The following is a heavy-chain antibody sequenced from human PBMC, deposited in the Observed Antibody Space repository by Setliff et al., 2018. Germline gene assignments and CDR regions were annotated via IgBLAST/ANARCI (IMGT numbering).Heavy chain of an antibody. V-gene: IGHV4-39*06. CDR2: VYYSGAS. D-gene: IGHD1-26*01. Sequence: SETLSLTCTVSDGSMTSGSYYWGWIRQPPGKGLQWIGSVYYSGASYYNPSLRRRLSMSVDTSKNQFTLKVISVTAADTAVYYCARFTELSSGAFDIWGQGTMVTVSS. CDR1: DGSMTSGSYY. CDR3: ARFTELSSGAFDI. J-gene: IGHJ3*02.